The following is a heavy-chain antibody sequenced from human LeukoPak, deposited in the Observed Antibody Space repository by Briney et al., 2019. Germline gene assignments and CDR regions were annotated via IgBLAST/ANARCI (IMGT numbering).Heavy chain of an antibody. CDR2: IISSEGYI. CDR3: ATSGYYYGLVDS. J-gene: IGHJ4*02. V-gene: IGHV3-21*01. Sequence: GGSLRLSCAASGFIFSAYSMNWVRQAPGKGLEWVSSIISSEGYIYYADSVKGRFTISRDNAKNSLYLQMNSLRAEDTAVYYCATSGYYYGLVDSWGQGTLVTVSS. D-gene: IGHD5-18*01. CDR1: GFIFSAYS.